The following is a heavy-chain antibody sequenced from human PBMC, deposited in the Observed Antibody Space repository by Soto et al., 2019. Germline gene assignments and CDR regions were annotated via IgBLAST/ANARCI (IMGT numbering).Heavy chain of an antibody. D-gene: IGHD2-15*01. CDR1: GYTFTSYA. CDR2: INAENGNT. CDR3: AKDPTCSGGHCYFDP. J-gene: IGHJ5*02. Sequence: ASVKVSCKASGYTFTSYAMHWVRQAPGQRLEWMGCINAENGNTKYSQKFQGRVTITKDTSTDTAYMELSSLRSEDTAVYYCAKDPTCSGGHCYFDPWGQGTLVTVSS. V-gene: IGHV1-3*01.